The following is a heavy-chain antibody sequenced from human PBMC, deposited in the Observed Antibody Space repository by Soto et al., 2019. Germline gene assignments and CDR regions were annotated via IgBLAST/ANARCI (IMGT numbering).Heavy chain of an antibody. CDR2: ISSDSGTI. V-gene: IGHV3-48*01. CDR1: GFIFSSYP. CDR3: ASDWFYMDV. Sequence: GGSLRLSCAASGFIFSSYPMNWVRQAPGKGLEWISYISSDSGTIYYADSVKGRFSISRGNAKNSLYLQMNSLRAEDTAVYYCASDWFYMDVWGKGTTVTVSS. J-gene: IGHJ6*03. D-gene: IGHD3-9*01.